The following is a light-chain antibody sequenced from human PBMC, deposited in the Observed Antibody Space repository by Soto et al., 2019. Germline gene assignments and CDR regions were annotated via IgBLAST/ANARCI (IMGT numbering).Light chain of an antibody. CDR2: LNNDGSH. Sequence: QLVLTQSPSASASLGASVKLTCTLSSGHSTYAIAWHQQQPEKGPRYLMKLNNDGSHTKGDGIPDRFSGSSSGAERYLTIASLQSEDEADYYWQTWVTGPPWVFGGGTKLTVL. V-gene: IGLV4-69*01. CDR1: SGHSTYA. J-gene: IGLJ3*02. CDR3: QTWVTGPPWV.